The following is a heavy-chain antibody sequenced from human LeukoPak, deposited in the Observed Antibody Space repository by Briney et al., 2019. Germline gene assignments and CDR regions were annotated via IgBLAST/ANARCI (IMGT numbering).Heavy chain of an antibody. D-gene: IGHD3-10*01. CDR3: ARDHRLDYYGTRDYYFDY. CDR2: ISRNGGRT. Sequence: GGSLRLSCSASGFTFSTYAMHWVRQAPGKGLEYVSAISRNGGRTYYADSVKGRFTISRDNAKNSLYLEMNSLRAEDTALYYCARDHRLDYYGTRDYYFDYWGQGTLVTVSS. J-gene: IGHJ4*02. CDR1: GFTFSTYA. V-gene: IGHV3-64*04.